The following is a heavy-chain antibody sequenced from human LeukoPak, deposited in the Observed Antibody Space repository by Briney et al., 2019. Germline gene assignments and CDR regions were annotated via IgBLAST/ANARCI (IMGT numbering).Heavy chain of an antibody. V-gene: IGHV4-59*01. CDR2: IYYSGST. D-gene: IGHD1-26*01. CDR1: GGSISSYY. J-gene: IGHJ3*02. CDR3: AREHSPWYSGSPGAFDI. Sequence: SETLSLTCTVSGGSISSYYWNWIRQPPGKGLEWIGYIYYSGSTNYNPSFKGRVTISVDTSKNQFSLKLYSVTAADTALYYCAREHSPWYSGSPGAFDIWGQGTMVTVSS.